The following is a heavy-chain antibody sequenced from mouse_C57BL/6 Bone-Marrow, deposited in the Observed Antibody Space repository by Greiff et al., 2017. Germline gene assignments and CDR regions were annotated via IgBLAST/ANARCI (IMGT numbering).Heavy chain of an antibody. D-gene: IGHD1-1*01. CDR3: TGITTVVATDAMDY. CDR1: GFTFSNYW. Sequence: EVKLVESGGGLVQPGGSMKLSCVASGFTFSNYWMNWVRQSPEKGLEWVAQIRLKSDNYATHYAESVKGRFTISRDDSKSSVYLQMNNLRAEDTGIYYCTGITTVVATDAMDYWGQGTSVTVSS. V-gene: IGHV6-3*01. CDR2: IRLKSDNYAT. J-gene: IGHJ4*01.